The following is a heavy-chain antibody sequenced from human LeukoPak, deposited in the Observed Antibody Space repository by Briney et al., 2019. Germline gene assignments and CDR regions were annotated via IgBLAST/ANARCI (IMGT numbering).Heavy chain of an antibody. CDR3: AKDPCGSGITCRTFDY. CDR2: ISYDGSNK. CDR1: GFTFSSYG. Sequence: GGSLRLSCAASGFTFSSYGMHWVRQAPGKGLEWVAVISYDGSNKYYADSVKGRFTISRDNSKNTLYLQMNSLRAEDTAVYYCAKDPCGSGITCRTFDYWGQGTLVTVSS. D-gene: IGHD3-10*01. V-gene: IGHV3-30*18. J-gene: IGHJ4*02.